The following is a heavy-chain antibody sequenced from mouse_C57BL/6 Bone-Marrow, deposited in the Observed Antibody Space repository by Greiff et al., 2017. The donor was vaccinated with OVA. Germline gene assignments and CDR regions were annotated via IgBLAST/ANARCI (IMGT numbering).Heavy chain of an antibody. CDR1: GFTFSDYY. CDR3: ARDLHYYGSSYVYFDV. Sequence: EVKVVESEGGLVQPGSSMKLSCTASGFTFSDYYMAWVRQVPEKGLEWVANINYDGSSTYYLDSLKSRFIISRDNAKNILYLQMSSLKSEDTATYYCARDLHYYGSSYVYFDVWGTGTTVTVSS. D-gene: IGHD1-1*01. V-gene: IGHV5-16*01. J-gene: IGHJ1*03. CDR2: INYDGSST.